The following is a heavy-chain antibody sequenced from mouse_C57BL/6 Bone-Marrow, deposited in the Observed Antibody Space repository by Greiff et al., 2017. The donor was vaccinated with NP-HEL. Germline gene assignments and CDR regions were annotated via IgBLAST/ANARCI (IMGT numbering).Heavy chain of an antibody. J-gene: IGHJ3*01. CDR2: ISNGGGST. CDR1: GFTFSDYY. D-gene: IGHD1-1*01. V-gene: IGHV5-12*01. CDR3: ARLDYYGTLFAY. Sequence: EVKVVESGGGLVQPGGSLKLSCAASGFTFSDYYMYWVRQTPEKRLEWVAYISNGGGSTYYPDTVKGRFTISRDNAKNTLYLQMSRLKSEDTAMYYCARLDYYGTLFAYWGQGTLVTVSA.